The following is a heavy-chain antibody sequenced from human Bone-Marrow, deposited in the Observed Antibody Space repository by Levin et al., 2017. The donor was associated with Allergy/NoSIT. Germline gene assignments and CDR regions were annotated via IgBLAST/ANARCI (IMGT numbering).Heavy chain of an antibody. V-gene: IGHV3-9*01. CDR3: ARGYYHDRGSWNS. J-gene: IGHJ4*02. Sequence: QSGGSLRLSCAASGFTFNSYAMHWVRLAPGKGLEWVSGISFNSDDIAYADSVKGRFTVSRDNGKNSLYLQMNGLRVDDTALYFCARGYYHDRGSWNSWGQGTVVTVSS. CDR2: ISFNSDDI. CDR1: GFTFNSYA. D-gene: IGHD3-22*01.